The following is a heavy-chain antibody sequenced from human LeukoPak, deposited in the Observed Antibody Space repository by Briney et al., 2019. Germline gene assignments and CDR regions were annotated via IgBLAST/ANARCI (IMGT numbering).Heavy chain of an antibody. J-gene: IGHJ4*02. CDR3: AKGAGIQLWNGVDY. V-gene: IGHV3-48*01. CDR1: GFTFSSYS. CDR2: ISSSSSTI. Sequence: GGSLRLSCAASGFTFSSYSMNWVRQAPGKGLEWVSYISSSSSTIYYADSVKGRFTISRDNAKNSLYLQMNSLRAEDTAVYYCAKGAGIQLWNGVDYWGQGTLVTVSS. D-gene: IGHD5-18*01.